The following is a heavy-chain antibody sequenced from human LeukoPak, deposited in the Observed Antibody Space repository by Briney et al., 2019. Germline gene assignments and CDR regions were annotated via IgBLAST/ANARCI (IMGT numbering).Heavy chain of an antibody. CDR2: IKKDGSEK. Sequence: PGGSLRLSCAASGITFSSYWMNWVRQAPGRGLEWVANIKKDGSEKYYVDSVKGRFTISRDNAENSLYLQMNSLRAEDTALYYCARKRPNYFDYWGQGTLVTVSS. CDR1: GITFSSYW. CDR3: ARKRPNYFDY. V-gene: IGHV3-7*01. J-gene: IGHJ4*02.